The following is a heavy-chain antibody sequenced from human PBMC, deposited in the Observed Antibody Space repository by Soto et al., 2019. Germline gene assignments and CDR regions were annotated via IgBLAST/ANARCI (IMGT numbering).Heavy chain of an antibody. CDR1: GFTFSNYA. CDR2: ISGSGGST. J-gene: IGHJ4*02. CDR3: ARRSSGWYFDY. D-gene: IGHD6-19*01. V-gene: IGHV3-23*01. Sequence: EVQLLESGGGLVQPGGSLRLSCAAPGFTFSNYAMNWVRQAPGKGLEWVSVISGSGGSTYYADSVKGRFTISRDNSKNTLSMQLNSLRRELTAVYYCARRSSGWYFDYWGQGKLVTVSS.